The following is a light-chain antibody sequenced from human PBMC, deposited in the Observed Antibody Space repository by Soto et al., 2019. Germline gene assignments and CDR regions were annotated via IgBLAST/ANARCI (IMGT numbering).Light chain of an antibody. CDR1: SSDVGGNKY. J-gene: IGLJ1*01. Sequence: QSALTQPASVSGSPGQSITISCTGSSSDVGGNKYVSWYQQYPGKAPKLMICDVSNRPSGVSNRLSGSKSGNTASLTISGLRAEDEADYYCSAFTVTTYVFGTGTKLTV. CDR3: SAFTVTTYV. V-gene: IGLV2-14*01. CDR2: DVS.